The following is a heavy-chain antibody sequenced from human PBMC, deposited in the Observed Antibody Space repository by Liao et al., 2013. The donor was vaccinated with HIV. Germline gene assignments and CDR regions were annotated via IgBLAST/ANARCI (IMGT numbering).Heavy chain of an antibody. V-gene: IGHV4-4*07. Sequence: QVQLQESGPGLVKPSETLSLTCTVSGGSISSYYWSWIRQPAGKGLEWIGRLYTSGRTNYNPSLKSRVTISVDTPKNLFSLKLTSVTAADTAVYYCARGRSDYDSSGYYLYYYYYMDVWGKGTTVTVSS. J-gene: IGHJ6*03. CDR2: LYTSGRT. D-gene: IGHD3-22*01. CDR3: ARGRSDYDSSGYYLYYYYYMDV. CDR1: GGSISSYY.